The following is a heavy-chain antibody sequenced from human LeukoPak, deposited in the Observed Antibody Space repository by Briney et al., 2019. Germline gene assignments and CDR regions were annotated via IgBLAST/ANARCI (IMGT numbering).Heavy chain of an antibody. CDR2: MYNSGST. CDR3: ARGIESYGDYGY. Sequence: SETLSLTCTVSGGSISGSYWSWIRQPPGEGLEWVAYMYNSGSTNYNPSLKSRVTISIDTSKNQFSLKLSSLTAADTAIYYCARGIESYGDYGYWGQGILVTVSS. D-gene: IGHD4-17*01. CDR1: GGSISGSY. J-gene: IGHJ4*02. V-gene: IGHV4-59*01.